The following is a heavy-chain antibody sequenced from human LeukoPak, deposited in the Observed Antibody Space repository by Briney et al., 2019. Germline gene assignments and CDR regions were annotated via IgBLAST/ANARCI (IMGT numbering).Heavy chain of an antibody. CDR3: ARLGYSVSWTDC. J-gene: IGHJ4*02. CDR1: GGSISSSSHY. Sequence: SETLCLSCAVSGGSISSSSHYWGWIRQPPGKRLEWIGSIYYSGSTYYNPSLKSRVTISVDTSKNQCSLRLSSVTAADMAVYFCARLGYSVSWTDCWGEGTLVTVSS. V-gene: IGHV4-39*01. D-gene: IGHD6-13*01. CDR2: IYYSGST.